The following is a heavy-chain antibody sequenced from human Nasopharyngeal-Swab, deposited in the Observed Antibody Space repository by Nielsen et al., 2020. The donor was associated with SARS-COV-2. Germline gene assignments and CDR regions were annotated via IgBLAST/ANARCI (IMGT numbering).Heavy chain of an antibody. D-gene: IGHD3-10*01. CDR2: IYYSGST. Sequence: SETLSLTCTFSGVSISSSSYYWGWIRQPPGKGLEWIGCIYYSGSTYYNPSLKSRVTISVDTSKSQFSLKLSYVTAADTAVYYCARERGRGGIWNYYYYYMDVWGKETTVTVSS. J-gene: IGHJ6*03. V-gene: IGHV4-39*07. CDR1: GVSISSSSYY. CDR3: ARERGRGGIWNYYYYYMDV.